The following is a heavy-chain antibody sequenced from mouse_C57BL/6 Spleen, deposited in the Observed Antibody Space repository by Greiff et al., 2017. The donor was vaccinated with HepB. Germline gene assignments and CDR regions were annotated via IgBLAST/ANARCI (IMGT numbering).Heavy chain of an antibody. CDR3: AREKDYYSNYGYYAMDY. CDR1: GFTFSSYA. CDR2: ISDGGSYT. D-gene: IGHD2-5*01. J-gene: IGHJ4*01. Sequence: EVQRVESGGGLVKPGGSLKLSCAASGFTFSSYAMSWVRQTPEKRLEWVATISDGGSYTYYPDNVKGRFTISRDNAKNNLYLQMSHLKSEDTAMYYCAREKDYYSNYGYYAMDYWGQGTSVTVSS. V-gene: IGHV5-4*01.